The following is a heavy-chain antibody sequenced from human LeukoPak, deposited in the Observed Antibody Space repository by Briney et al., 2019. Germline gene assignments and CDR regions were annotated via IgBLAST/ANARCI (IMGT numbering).Heavy chain of an antibody. Sequence: PSETLSLTCAVYGGSFSGYYWSWIRQPPGKGLEWIGEINHSGSTNYNPSLKSRVTISVDTSKNQFSLKLSSVTAADTAVYYCARTRVEMAPNFDYWGQGTLVTVSS. D-gene: IGHD5-24*01. CDR2: INHSGST. V-gene: IGHV4-34*01. CDR1: GGSFSGYY. J-gene: IGHJ4*02. CDR3: ARTRVEMAPNFDY.